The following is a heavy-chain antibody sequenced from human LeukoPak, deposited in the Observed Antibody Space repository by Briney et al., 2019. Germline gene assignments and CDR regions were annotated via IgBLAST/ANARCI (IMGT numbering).Heavy chain of an antibody. CDR1: GLTVSSNY. CDR2: IYSGGST. J-gene: IGHJ2*01. V-gene: IGHV3-53*01. Sequence: PGGSLRLSCAASGLTVSSNYMSWVRQAPGKGLEWVSLIYSGGSTYYADSVKGRFTISRDNSKNRLYLQMNSLRAEDTALYYCAKVLTSWYFDLWGRGTLVTVSS. CDR3: AKVLTSWYFDL.